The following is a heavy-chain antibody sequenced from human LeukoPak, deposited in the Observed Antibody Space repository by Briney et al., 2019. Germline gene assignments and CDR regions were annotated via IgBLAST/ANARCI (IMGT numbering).Heavy chain of an antibody. CDR3: GRIAINENNGMDV. J-gene: IGHJ6*02. D-gene: IGHD1/OR15-1a*01. CDR2: SRNKASSYTT. Sequence: GGSLRLSCAASGFKFSDHYIDWVRQAPGKGLEWVGRSRNKASSYTTEYAASVEGRFTISRDVSESSLYLQMNSLRTEDTAVYYCGRIAINENNGMDVWGQGTTVTVSS. CDR1: GFKFSDHY. V-gene: IGHV3-72*01.